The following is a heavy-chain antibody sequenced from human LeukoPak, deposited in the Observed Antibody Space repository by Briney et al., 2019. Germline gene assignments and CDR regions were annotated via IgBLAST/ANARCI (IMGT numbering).Heavy chain of an antibody. Sequence: ASVKVSCKASGYTFTSYGISWVRQAPGQGLEWMGGIIPIFGTANYAQKFQGRVTITADESTSTAYMELSSLRSEDTAVYYCARAPKDSYGPDSVYFDYWGQGTLVTVSS. D-gene: IGHD5-18*01. CDR1: GYTFTSYG. J-gene: IGHJ4*02. V-gene: IGHV1-69*13. CDR2: IIPIFGTA. CDR3: ARAPKDSYGPDSVYFDY.